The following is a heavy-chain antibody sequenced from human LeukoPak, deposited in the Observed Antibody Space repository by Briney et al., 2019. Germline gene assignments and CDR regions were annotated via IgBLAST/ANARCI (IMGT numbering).Heavy chain of an antibody. D-gene: IGHD1-26*01. V-gene: IGHV3-20*04. Sequence: GGSLRLSCAASGFTFDNYGMSWVRQAPGKGLEGVYGINWNGGSTGYADSVKGRFTISRDNAKNSLYLQMNSLRAEDTALYYCARDGGSYSDYWGQGTLVTVSS. CDR2: INWNGGST. CDR3: ARDGGSYSDY. CDR1: GFTFDNYG. J-gene: IGHJ4*02.